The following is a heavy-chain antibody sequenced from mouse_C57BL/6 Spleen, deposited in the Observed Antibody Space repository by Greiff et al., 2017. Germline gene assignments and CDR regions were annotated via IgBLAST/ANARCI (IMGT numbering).Heavy chain of an antibody. Sequence: VQLQQSGTVLARPGASVTMSCKTSGYTFTSYWMHWVKQRPGQGLEWIGAIYPGNSDTSYNQKFKGKANLTAVTSASTAYMELSSLTNEDSAVYYCTRSLGAYYGHFDYWGQGTTLTVSS. D-gene: IGHD1-1*02. V-gene: IGHV1-5*01. CDR1: GYTFTSYW. CDR2: IYPGNSDT. J-gene: IGHJ2*01. CDR3: TRSLGAYYGHFDY.